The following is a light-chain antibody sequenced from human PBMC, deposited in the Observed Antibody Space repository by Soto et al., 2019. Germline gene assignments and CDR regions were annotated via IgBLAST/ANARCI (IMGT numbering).Light chain of an antibody. CDR1: QGIGSW. J-gene: IGKJ4*01. Sequence: DIQMTQSPSSVSASVGDRVTITCRASQGIGSWLAWYQQKPGKAPKLLIYAASTLQTGVPSRFSGSGSGTDFTLTINNLQAEDFATYYCQQANSFSFTFGGGTKVEIK. CDR3: QQANSFSFT. V-gene: IGKV1-12*01. CDR2: AAS.